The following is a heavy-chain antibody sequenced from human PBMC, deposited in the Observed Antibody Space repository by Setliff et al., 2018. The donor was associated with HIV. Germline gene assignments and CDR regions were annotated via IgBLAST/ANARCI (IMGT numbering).Heavy chain of an antibody. CDR3: APDFGDNWFDP. V-gene: IGHV1-69*06. CDR1: GGAFTNYA. CDR2: IIPVYGTT. D-gene: IGHD4-17*01. Sequence: SVKVSCKASGGAFTNYAFSWVRQAPGQGLEWMGRIIPVYGTTDYAPQFQGRVTMTADKSRSTVYGDLNNLRSDDTATYYCAPDFGDNWFDPWGQGTLVTVSS. J-gene: IGHJ5*02.